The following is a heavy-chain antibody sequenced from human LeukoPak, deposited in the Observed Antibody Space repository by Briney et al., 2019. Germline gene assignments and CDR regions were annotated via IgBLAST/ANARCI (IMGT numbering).Heavy chain of an antibody. CDR2: ISYDGSNK. D-gene: IGHD3-22*01. CDR1: GFTFSSYA. Sequence: GGSLRLSCAASGFTFSSYAMHWVRQAPGKGLEWVAVISYDGSNKYYADSVKGRFTISRDNSKNTLYLQTNSLRAEDTAVYYCARDLQGYYYDSSGYYPRCPDYWGQGTLVTVSS. CDR3: ARDLQGYYYDSSGYYPRCPDY. J-gene: IGHJ4*02. V-gene: IGHV3-30*01.